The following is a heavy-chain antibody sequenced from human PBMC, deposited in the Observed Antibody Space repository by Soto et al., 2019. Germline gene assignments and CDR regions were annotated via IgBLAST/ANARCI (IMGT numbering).Heavy chain of an antibody. CDR2: IYYSGST. V-gene: IGHV4-31*01. D-gene: IGHD1-26*01. J-gene: IGHJ6*02. Sequence: SETLSLTCTVSGGSISSGGYYWSWMRQHPGKGLECIGHIYYSGSTYYNPPLNSPVATSADTSKNHFSMQLRSVTAADTAVYYCARAGPRWGPAYYGMDVWGQGTLVTVSS. CDR1: GGSISSGGYY. CDR3: ARAGPRWGPAYYGMDV.